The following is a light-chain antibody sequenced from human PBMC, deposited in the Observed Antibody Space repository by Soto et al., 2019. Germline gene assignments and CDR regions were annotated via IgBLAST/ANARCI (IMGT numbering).Light chain of an antibody. CDR1: QSISAW. CDR2: KAS. V-gene: IGKV1-5*03. CDR3: QHYLLYWT. J-gene: IGKJ1*01. Sequence: QMTQSPSTLSASVGDRVTITCRASQSISAWLAWYQQKPGKAPKLLIYKASNLESGVPSRFSGSGSWTEFTLTISSLQPDDFATYYCQHYLLYWTFGQGTKVEVK.